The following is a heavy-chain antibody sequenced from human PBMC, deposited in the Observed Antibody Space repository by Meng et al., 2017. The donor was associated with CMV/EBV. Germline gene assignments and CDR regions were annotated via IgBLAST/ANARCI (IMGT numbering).Heavy chain of an antibody. CDR1: GFTLSDYY. CDR3: ARVGRYSFDP. CDR2: ISSSGSTI. V-gene: IGHV3-11*01. J-gene: IGHJ5*02. Sequence: GESLKISCAASGFTLSDYYMSWIRQAPGKGLEWVSYISSSGSTIYYADSVKGRFTISRDNAKNSLYLQMNSLRAEDTAVYYCARVGRYSFDPWGQGTLVTVSS. D-gene: IGHD1-26*01.